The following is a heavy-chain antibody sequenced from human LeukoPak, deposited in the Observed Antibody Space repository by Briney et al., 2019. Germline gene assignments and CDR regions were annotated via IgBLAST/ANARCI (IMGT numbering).Heavy chain of an antibody. CDR2: ISGGGEST. CDR1: EFTFSSHA. D-gene: IGHD6-19*01. V-gene: IGHV3-23*01. CDR3: AKGKYSSGGVPDY. J-gene: IGHJ4*02. Sequence: GGSLGLSWEASEFTFSSHAINWVRKAPGKGLKWVSSISGGGESTYYADSVKGRFTVSRDNSKNTLYLQINSLRGEDTAVYYCAKGKYSSGGVPDYWGQGTLVTVSS.